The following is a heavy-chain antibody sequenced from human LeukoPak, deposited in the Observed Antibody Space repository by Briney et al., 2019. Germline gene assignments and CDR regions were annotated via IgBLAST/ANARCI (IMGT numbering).Heavy chain of an antibody. V-gene: IGHV4-34*01. D-gene: IGHD5-18*01. J-gene: IGHJ4*02. Sequence: PSETLSLTCAVYSGSFSAYYRTWIRQPPGKGLEWIGEVNHSGSTNYNPSLKSRVTISVDTSKNQFSLKLSSVTAADTAVYYCARLWIQLWPFDYWGQGTLVTVSS. CDR1: SGSFSAYY. CDR2: VNHSGST. CDR3: ARLWIQLWPFDY.